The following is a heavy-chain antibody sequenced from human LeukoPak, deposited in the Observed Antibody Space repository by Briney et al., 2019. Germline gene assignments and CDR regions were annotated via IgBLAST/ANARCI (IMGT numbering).Heavy chain of an antibody. D-gene: IGHD6-13*01. CDR3: ARGTAAGYFDY. Sequence: PSETLSLTCTVSGGSISSYYWSWIRQPPGKGPEWIGYIYYSGSTNYNPSLKSRVTISVDTSKNQFSLKLSSVTAADTAVYYCARGTAAGYFDYWGQGTLVTVSS. CDR1: GGSISSYY. V-gene: IGHV4-59*08. CDR2: IYYSGST. J-gene: IGHJ4*02.